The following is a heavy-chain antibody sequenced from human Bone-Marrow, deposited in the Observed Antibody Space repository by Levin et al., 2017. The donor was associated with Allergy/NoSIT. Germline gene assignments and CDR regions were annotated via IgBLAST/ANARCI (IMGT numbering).Heavy chain of an antibody. V-gene: IGHV4-30-2*01. CDR3: ARANDGALDY. D-gene: IGHD1-1*01. CDR1: GGSIINGGYS. CDR2: IYHTGST. J-gene: IGHJ4*02. Sequence: SETLSLTCAVSGGSIINGGYSWNWIRQPPGKGLEWIGYIYHTGSTYYNTSLKSRVTISVDMSENQFSLKLSSVTAADTAVYYCARANDGALDYWGQGTLVTVSS.